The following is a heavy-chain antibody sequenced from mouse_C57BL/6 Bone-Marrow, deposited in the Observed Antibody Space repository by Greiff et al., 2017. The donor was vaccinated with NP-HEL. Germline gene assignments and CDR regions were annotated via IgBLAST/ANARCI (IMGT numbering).Heavy chain of an antibody. J-gene: IGHJ2*01. CDR3: ARPYDYGYFDY. CDR1: GYAFSSSW. D-gene: IGHD2-4*01. Sequence: VQLQQSGPELVKPGASVKISCKASGYAFSSSWMNWVKQRPGKGLEWIGRIYPGDGDTNYNGKFKGKATLTADKSSSTAYMQLSSLTSEDSEVYFCARPYDYGYFDYWGQGTTLTVSS. V-gene: IGHV1-82*01. CDR2: IYPGDGDT.